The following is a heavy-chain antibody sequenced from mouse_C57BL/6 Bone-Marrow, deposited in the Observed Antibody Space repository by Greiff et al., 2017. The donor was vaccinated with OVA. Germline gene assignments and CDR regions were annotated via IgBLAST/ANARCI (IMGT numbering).Heavy chain of an antibody. J-gene: IGHJ1*03. CDR2: ISSSGST. CDR1: GYSITNGNIW. D-gene: IGHD1-2*01. Sequence: EVKLQESGPALVKPSQTVSLTCTVTGYSITNGNIWWIWIRQGPGSKLVWIVYISSSGSTDSNPSLKIRISITSDTSKNPLFLQLNTVSTEDIATYYCAREGRHWYFDVWGTGTTVTVSS. V-gene: IGHV3-4*01. CDR3: AREGRHWYFDV.